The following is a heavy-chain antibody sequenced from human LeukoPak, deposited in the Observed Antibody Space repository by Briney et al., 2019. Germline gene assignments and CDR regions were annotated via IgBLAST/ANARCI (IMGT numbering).Heavy chain of an antibody. V-gene: IGHV3-74*01. J-gene: IGHJ4*02. D-gene: IGHD6-13*01. CDR1: GFTFSSYW. Sequence: GGSLRLSCAASGFTFSSYWMHWVRQAPGKGLVWVSRINSDGSSTSYADSVKGRFTISRDNAKNTLYLQMNSLRAEDTAVYYCLTYSSRLKPDYWGQGTLVTASS. CDR2: INSDGSST. CDR3: LTYSSRLKPDY.